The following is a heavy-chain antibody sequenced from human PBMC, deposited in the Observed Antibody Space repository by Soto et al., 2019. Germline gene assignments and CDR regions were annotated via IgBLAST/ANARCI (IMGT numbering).Heavy chain of an antibody. CDR1: GYTFTSYG. D-gene: IGHD3-3*01. V-gene: IGHV1-18*01. Sequence: ASVKVSCKASGYTFTSYGISWVRQAPGQGLEWMGWISAYNGNTNYAQKPQGRVTMTTDTSTSTAYMELRSLRSDDTAVYYCARDLDYDFWSGYRSGPDAFDIWGQGTMVTVSS. CDR3: ARDLDYDFWSGYRSGPDAFDI. CDR2: ISAYNGNT. J-gene: IGHJ3*02.